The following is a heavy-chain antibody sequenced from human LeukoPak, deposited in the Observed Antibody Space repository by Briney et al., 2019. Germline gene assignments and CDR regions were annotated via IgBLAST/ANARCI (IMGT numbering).Heavy chain of an antibody. D-gene: IGHD3-22*01. CDR1: GFTFSSFT. CDR3: ARDGSAYYNDNTGYSGEFDS. J-gene: IGHJ4*02. Sequence: PGGSLRLSCAASGFTFSSFTMNWVRQAPGKGLEWVSCISSRSDYIYYADSVKGRFTISRDNAKNSVYLQMNSLRAEDAAVYYCARDGSAYYNDNTGYSGEFDSWGQGALVIVSS. V-gene: IGHV3-21*01. CDR2: ISSRSDYI.